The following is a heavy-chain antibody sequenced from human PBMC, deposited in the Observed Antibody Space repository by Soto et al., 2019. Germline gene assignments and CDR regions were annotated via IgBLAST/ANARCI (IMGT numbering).Heavy chain of an antibody. J-gene: IGHJ3*02. CDR2: IYYSGNS. CDR1: GGSISNDAYY. D-gene: IGHD3-3*02. V-gene: IGHV4-31*02. Sequence: TLSLTCTVSGGSISNDAYYWSWLRQHPGGGLEWIGYIYYSGNSYYNPSLKGRLAISVDTSKNQFSLELTSVTAADTALYYCARVGISRSDAFDIWGQGTKVTVSS. CDR3: ARVGISRSDAFDI.